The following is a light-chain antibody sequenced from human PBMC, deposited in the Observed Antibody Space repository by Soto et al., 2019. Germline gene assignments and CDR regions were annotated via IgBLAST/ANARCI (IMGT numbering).Light chain of an antibody. V-gene: IGKV3-11*01. J-gene: IGKJ4*01. CDR3: QQRSNSPLT. CDR1: QSVSRY. CDR2: DAS. Sequence: EIVLTQSPATLSLSPGERATLSCRASQSVSRYLAWYQQKPGQAPTLLIYDASNRATGIPARFSGSGSGTDFTLTISSLEPEDFAVYYCQQRSNSPLTFGGGTKLVNK.